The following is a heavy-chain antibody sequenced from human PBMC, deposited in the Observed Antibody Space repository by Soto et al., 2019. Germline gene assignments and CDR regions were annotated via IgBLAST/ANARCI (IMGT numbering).Heavy chain of an antibody. CDR1: GFVFTNFW. D-gene: IGHD6-13*01. Sequence: GGSLRLSCGASGFVFTNFWMHWVRQVPGKGLVWVSRIDTSGSSTSYADSVKGRFTISRDNAKNTVSLQMNSLRAEDTGVYYCAKDSWYFDLWSQGSLVTVSS. CDR3: AKDSWYFDL. J-gene: IGHJ4*02. CDR2: IDTSGSST. V-gene: IGHV3-74*01.